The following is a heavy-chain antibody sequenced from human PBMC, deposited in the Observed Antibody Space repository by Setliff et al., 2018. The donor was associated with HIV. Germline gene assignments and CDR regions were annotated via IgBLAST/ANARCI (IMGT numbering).Heavy chain of an antibody. CDR2: INHSGST. Sequence: SETLSLTCAVYGGSFSGYYWSWIRQPPGKGLEWIGEINHSGSTNYNPSLKSRVTISVDTSKNQFSLKLSSVTAADTAVYYCARGIPTLPVLLWFGESKNWFDPWGQGTLVTAPQ. CDR1: GGSFSGYY. J-gene: IGHJ5*02. D-gene: IGHD3-10*01. V-gene: IGHV4-34*01. CDR3: ARGIPTLPVLLWFGESKNWFDP.